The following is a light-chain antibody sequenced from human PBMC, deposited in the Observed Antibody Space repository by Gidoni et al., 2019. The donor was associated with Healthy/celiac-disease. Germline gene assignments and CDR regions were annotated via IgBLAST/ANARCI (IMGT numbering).Light chain of an antibody. V-gene: IGKV4-1*01. Sequence: DIVMTPSPASLPVSLGERATISCKSSQTGLYSSNHQNYLAWYQQKPRQPPKLLIYWASTRESGVPDRFSGSGSATDFTLTISSLQAEDVAVYYCQQYYSTPLTFGGGTKVEIK. CDR3: QQYYSTPLT. CDR2: WAS. CDR1: QTGLYSSNHQNY. J-gene: IGKJ4*01.